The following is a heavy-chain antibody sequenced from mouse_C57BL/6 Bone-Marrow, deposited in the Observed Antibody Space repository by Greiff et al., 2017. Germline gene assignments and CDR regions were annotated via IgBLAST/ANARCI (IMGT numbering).Heavy chain of an antibody. J-gene: IGHJ4*01. CDR3: ARESPYDYDASYYAMDY. D-gene: IGHD2-4*01. Sequence: EVQLQQSGPELVKPGASVKISCKASGYTFTDYYMNWVKQSHGKSLEWIGDINPNNGGTSYNQKFKGKATLTVDKSSSTAYMELRSLTSEDSAVYYCARESPYDYDASYYAMDYWGQGTSVTVSS. CDR2: INPNNGGT. V-gene: IGHV1-26*01. CDR1: GYTFTDYY.